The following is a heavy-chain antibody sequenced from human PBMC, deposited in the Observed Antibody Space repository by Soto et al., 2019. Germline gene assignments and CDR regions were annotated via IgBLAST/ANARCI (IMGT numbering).Heavy chain of an antibody. D-gene: IGHD3-10*01. V-gene: IGHV1-2*04. J-gene: IGHJ6*02. CDR1: GYTFTGYY. CDR3: ARGNYYGSGSYLFYGMDV. CDR2: INPNSGGT. Sequence: GASVKVSCKASGYTFTGYYMHWVRQAPGQGLEWMGWINPNSGGTNYAQKFQGWVTMTRDTSISTAYMELSRLRSDDTAVYYCARGNYYGSGSYLFYGMDVWGQGTTVTVSS.